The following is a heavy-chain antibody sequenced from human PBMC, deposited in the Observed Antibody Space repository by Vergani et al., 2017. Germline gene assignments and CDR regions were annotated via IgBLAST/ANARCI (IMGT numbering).Heavy chain of an antibody. V-gene: IGHV3-30*18. Sequence: QVQLAESGGGRVQPGRSLRLSCAAPGSSFSSHAIHWVRQAQGKGLEWGAVISNDGSKKYYADSVKGRFTISRDNSKNTLDLQMNSLRTQDTAVYYCAKAGSVTSGSLQYNFYMDVWGKGTTVTVS. CDR1: GSSFSSHA. J-gene: IGHJ6*03. CDR3: AKAGSVTSGSLQYNFYMDV. CDR2: ISNDGSKK. D-gene: IGHD3-10*01.